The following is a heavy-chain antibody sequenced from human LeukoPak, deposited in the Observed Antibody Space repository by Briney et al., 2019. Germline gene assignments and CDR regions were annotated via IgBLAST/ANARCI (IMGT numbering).Heavy chain of an antibody. D-gene: IGHD6-19*01. Sequence: PGGSLKLSCAASGFTFSDSALHWVRQASGKGLEWVGLTRGTTNNYATSYAASVRGRFTISRDDSKDTAYLQMNSLKTEDTAVYYCTGGSGWYSPDYWGQGTLVTVSS. CDR3: TGGSGWYSPDY. J-gene: IGHJ4*02. CDR2: TRGTTNNYAT. V-gene: IGHV3-73*01. CDR1: GFTFSDSA.